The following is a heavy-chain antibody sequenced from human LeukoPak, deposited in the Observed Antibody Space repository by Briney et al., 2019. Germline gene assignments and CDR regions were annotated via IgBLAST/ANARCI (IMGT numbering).Heavy chain of an antibody. CDR1: GGSISSGSYY. J-gene: IGHJ4*02. V-gene: IGHV4-31*03. D-gene: IGHD4-23*01. Sequence: SQTLSLTCTVSGGSISSGSYYWSWIRQHPGKGLEWIGYIYYSGSTYYNPSLKSRVTISVDTSKNQFSLKLSSVTAADTAVYYCARGGMVRLGPFDYWGQGTLVTVSS. CDR2: IYYSGST. CDR3: ARGGMVRLGPFDY.